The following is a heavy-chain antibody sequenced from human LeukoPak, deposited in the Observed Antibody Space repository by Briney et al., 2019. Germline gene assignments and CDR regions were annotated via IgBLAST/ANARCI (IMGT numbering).Heavy chain of an antibody. D-gene: IGHD2-15*01. CDR3: AREDGYCSGGNCYSYFDS. J-gene: IGHJ4*02. CDR1: GFMFSNYW. V-gene: IGHV3-74*01. Sequence: GRSLRLSCAASGFMFSNYWMHWVRQAPGKGLVWVSRIKSDGSSTSYAESVKGRFTISRDNAKNTLYLQMNSLRGEDTAVYFCAREDGYCSGGNCYSYFDSWGQGTLVTVSS. CDR2: IKSDGSST.